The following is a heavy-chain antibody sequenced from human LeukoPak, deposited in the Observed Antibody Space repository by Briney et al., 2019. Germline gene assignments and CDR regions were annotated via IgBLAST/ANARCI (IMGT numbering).Heavy chain of an antibody. CDR3: AELGITMIGGV. V-gene: IGHV3-11*04. CDR2: ISVSSSTI. CDR1: GGSFSGYY. D-gene: IGHD3-10*02. Sequence: LSLTCAVYGGSFSGYYWSWIRQPPGKGLEWVSHISVSSSTIYYADSVKGRCTISRHNAKKSLYLQMNSLRAEDTAVYYCAELGITMIGGVWGKGTTVTISS. J-gene: IGHJ6*04.